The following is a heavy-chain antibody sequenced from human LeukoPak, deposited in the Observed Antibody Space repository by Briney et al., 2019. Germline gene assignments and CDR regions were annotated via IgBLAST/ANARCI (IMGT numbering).Heavy chain of an antibody. CDR3: AKEGTASKPSDLDY. J-gene: IGHJ4*02. D-gene: IGHD1/OR15-1a*01. V-gene: IGHV3-30*02. Sequence: GGSLRLSCAASGFIFNDYGMHWVRQAPGKGLEWVAFIRYNGDNKYYVDSVKGRFTISRDNSKNTLHLQMNSLKPEDTAVYYCAKEGTASKPSDLDYWGQGPLVTVSS. CDR1: GFIFNDYG. CDR2: IRYNGDNK.